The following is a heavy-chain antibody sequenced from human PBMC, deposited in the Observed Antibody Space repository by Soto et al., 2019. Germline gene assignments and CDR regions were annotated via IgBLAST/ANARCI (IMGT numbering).Heavy chain of an antibody. Sequence: EVQLVESGGGLVKPGGSLRLSCAASGFTFSSYSMNWVRQAPGKGLEWASSISSSSSYIYYADSVKGRFTISRDNAKNSLYLQMNSLRAEDTAVYYCARAPYYYDSRGYWAYWGQGTLVTVSS. V-gene: IGHV3-21*01. D-gene: IGHD3-22*01. CDR3: ARAPYYYDSRGYWAY. CDR1: GFTFSSYS. CDR2: ISSSSSYI. J-gene: IGHJ4*02.